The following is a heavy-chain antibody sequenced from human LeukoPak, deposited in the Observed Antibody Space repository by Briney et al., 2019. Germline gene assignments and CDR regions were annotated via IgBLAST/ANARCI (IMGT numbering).Heavy chain of an antibody. CDR1: GFTFSNAW. V-gene: IGHV3-15*01. D-gene: IGHD3-22*01. CDR3: TTPYYYDSSGYPY. J-gene: IGHJ4*02. Sequence: PGGSLRLSCVASGFTFSNAWMSWVRQAPGKGPEWVGRIKSKTDGGTIDYAAPVKGTFTISRDDSKNTLYLQMNSLKTEDTAVYYCTTPYYYDSSGYPYWGQGTLVTVSS. CDR2: IKSKTDGGTI.